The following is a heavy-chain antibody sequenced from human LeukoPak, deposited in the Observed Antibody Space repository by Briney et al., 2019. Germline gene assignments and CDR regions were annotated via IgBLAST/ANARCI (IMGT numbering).Heavy chain of an antibody. CDR3: ARELYASGLGDY. J-gene: IGHJ4*02. V-gene: IGHV1-18*04. D-gene: IGHD3-10*01. Sequence: GASVKVSCKASGYTFTCYYMHWVRQAPGQGLEWMGWISIYNGNTNYTQKLQGRLTMTRDTSTSTAYMELRGLKSDDTAIYYCARELYASGLGDYWGQGTLVTVSS. CDR2: ISIYNGNT. CDR1: GYTFTCYY.